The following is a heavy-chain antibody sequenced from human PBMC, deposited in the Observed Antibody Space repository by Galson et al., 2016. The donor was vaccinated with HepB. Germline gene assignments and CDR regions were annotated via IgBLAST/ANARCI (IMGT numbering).Heavy chain of an antibody. CDR1: GGSISGYY. J-gene: IGHJ5*02. D-gene: IGHD1-26*01. CDR3: ARGRGYAPDWFDP. Sequence: SETLSLTCTVSGGSISGYYWTWIRQSPGKGLVWIGYISSGGSTDYDPSLESRVTLLIDMSKNQFSLRLGSLTAADTAFYYCARGRGYAPDWFDPWGQGTLVTVSS. CDR2: ISSGGST. V-gene: IGHV4-59*01.